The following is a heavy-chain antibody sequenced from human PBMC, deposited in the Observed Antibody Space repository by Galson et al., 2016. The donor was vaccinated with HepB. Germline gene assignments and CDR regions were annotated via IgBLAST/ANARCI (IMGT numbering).Heavy chain of an antibody. CDR2: ITGSGATT. CDR3: GKHGGFDY. CDR1: GFSFSTSG. J-gene: IGHJ4*02. D-gene: IGHD3-16*01. Sequence: LRLSCAASGFSFSTSGMSWVRQTPGRGLEWVSGITGSGATTHYADSVKGRFTISRDNSKNTLCLYMNSLRAGDTAVYYCGKHGGFDYWGQGALVTVSS. V-gene: IGHV3-23*01.